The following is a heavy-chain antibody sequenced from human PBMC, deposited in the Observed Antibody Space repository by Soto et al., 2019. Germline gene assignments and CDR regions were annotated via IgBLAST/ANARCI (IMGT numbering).Heavy chain of an antibody. CDR1: GFTFSSYA. J-gene: IGHJ4*02. V-gene: IGHV3-33*01. Sequence: QVHLVESGGGVVQPGGSLRLSCAASGFTFSSYAIHWVRQAPGKGLEWVAIIWFDGSNKYYADSVKGRFSISRDNSKNTLFLQMDSLRAEDTAVYYCARGQLPAATTSCDFWGQGTLVIVSS. CDR3: ARGQLPAATTSCDF. CDR2: IWFDGSNK. D-gene: IGHD2-15*01.